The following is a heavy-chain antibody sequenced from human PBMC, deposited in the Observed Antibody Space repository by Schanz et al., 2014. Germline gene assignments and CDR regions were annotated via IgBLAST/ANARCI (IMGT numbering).Heavy chain of an antibody. Sequence: QVQLVESGGSVVQPGRSLRLSCAGSGFSFSDYGMHWVRQAPGRGLEWVAVISSDGFNKFYADSVKGRFTISRDNSKSTLYLQMNSLRTEDTAVYYCARGDMVRGVFDYWGQGTLVTVSS. CDR1: GFSFSDYG. CDR3: ARGDMVRGVFDY. J-gene: IGHJ4*02. D-gene: IGHD3-10*01. CDR2: ISSDGFNK. V-gene: IGHV3-30*03.